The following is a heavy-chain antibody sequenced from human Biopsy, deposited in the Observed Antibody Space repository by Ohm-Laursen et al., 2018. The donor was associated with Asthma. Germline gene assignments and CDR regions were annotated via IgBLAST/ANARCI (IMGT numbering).Heavy chain of an antibody. V-gene: IGHV3-53*01. Sequence: SLRLSCAASGFTVSTNGMSWVRQPPGKGLERVSVIYSGGGTYYADSVQGRVTISRDNSTNTLSLQMNSLRAEDTAVYYCARAYGGSFFSGAFDIWGQGTMVTVSS. J-gene: IGHJ3*02. CDR3: ARAYGGSFFSGAFDI. CDR2: IYSGGGT. CDR1: GFTVSTNG. D-gene: IGHD4-23*01.